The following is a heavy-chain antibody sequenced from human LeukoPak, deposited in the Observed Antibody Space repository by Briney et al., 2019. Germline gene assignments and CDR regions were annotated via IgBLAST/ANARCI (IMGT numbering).Heavy chain of an antibody. CDR2: ISSSGSTI. Sequence: GGSLRLSCAASGFTFSSYEMNWVRLAPGKGLEWLSYISSSGSTIYYPDSVRGRFTMSRDNAKNSLYLQMNSLRAEDTAVYYCARGGSGRYNDHFDYWGQGTLVTVSS. D-gene: IGHD6-19*01. CDR3: ARGGSGRYNDHFDY. V-gene: IGHV3-48*03. CDR1: GFTFSSYE. J-gene: IGHJ4*02.